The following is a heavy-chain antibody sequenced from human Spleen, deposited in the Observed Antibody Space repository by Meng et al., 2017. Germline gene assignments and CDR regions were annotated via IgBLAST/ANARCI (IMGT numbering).Heavy chain of an antibody. Sequence: VECWGFFCPAWAFPWTFLSSLWIPLPSPLVYLVPRRSWEGLVWVSRINPDESKPTYADSVKSRFTISMDNAKNTVYLQMNSLIAEDTAVYYFTNDRLNHWGQGALVTVSS. CDR3: TNDRLNH. CDR1: IPLPSPL. J-gene: IGHJ1*01. D-gene: IGHD1-1*01. CDR2: INPDESKP. V-gene: IGHV3-74*01.